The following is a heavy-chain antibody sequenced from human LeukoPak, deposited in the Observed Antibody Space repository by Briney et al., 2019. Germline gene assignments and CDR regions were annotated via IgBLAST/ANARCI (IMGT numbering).Heavy chain of an antibody. CDR3: ARDQGRHDAFDI. V-gene: IGHV3-30-3*01. Sequence: GGSLRLSCAASGFTFSSCAMHWVRQAPGKGLEWVAVISYDGSNKYYADSVKGRFTISRDNSKNTLYLQMNSLRAEDTAVYYCARDQGRHDAFDIWGQGTMVTVSS. J-gene: IGHJ3*02. CDR1: GFTFSSCA. CDR2: ISYDGSNK.